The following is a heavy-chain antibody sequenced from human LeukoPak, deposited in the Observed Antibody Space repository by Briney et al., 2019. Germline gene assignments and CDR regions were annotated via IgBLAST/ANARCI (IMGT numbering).Heavy chain of an antibody. D-gene: IGHD1-26*01. J-gene: IGHJ4*02. CDR2: IKQDGSET. CDR1: GFTFSDYW. V-gene: IGHV3-7*01. Sequence: GGSLRLSCAASGFTFSDYWMNWVRQAPGKGLEWVANIKQDGSETHYEDSVKGRFTISRDNTKESLYLQMNSLRAEDTAVYYCTQIEWERWRGWGQGTLVTVSS. CDR3: TQIEWERWRG.